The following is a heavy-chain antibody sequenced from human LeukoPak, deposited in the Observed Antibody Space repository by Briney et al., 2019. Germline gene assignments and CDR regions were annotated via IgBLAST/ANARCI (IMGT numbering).Heavy chain of an antibody. D-gene: IGHD3-22*01. V-gene: IGHV4-34*01. CDR3: ARVIPRITMIVVVISDAFDI. CDR2: INHSGSI. Sequence: SETLSLTCAVFGGSFSGYFWNWIRQPPGKGLEWIGEINHSGSINYNSSLKSRVTISVDTSKNQFSLKVSSVTAADTAVYYCARVIPRITMIVVVISDAFDIWGQGTMVTVSS. J-gene: IGHJ3*02. CDR1: GGSFSGYF.